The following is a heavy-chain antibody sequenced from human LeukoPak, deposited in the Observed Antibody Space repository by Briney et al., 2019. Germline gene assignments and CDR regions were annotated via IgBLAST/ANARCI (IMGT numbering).Heavy chain of an antibody. J-gene: IGHJ6*02. V-gene: IGHV4-34*01. Sequence: SETLSLTCAVYGGSFSGYYWSWIRQPPGKGLEWIGETNHSGSTNYNPSLKSRVTISVDTSKNQFSLKLSSVTAADTAVYYCARGTIFGVVMGYYYGMDVWGQGTTVTVSS. CDR3: ARGTIFGVVMGYYYGMDV. CDR1: GGSFSGYY. D-gene: IGHD3-3*01. CDR2: TNHSGST.